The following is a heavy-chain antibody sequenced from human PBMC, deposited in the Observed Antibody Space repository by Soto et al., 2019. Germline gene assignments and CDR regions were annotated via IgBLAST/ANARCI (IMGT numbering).Heavy chain of an antibody. CDR1: GGSVSSGSYY. CDR2: IYYSGST. V-gene: IGHV4-61*01. J-gene: IGHJ3*02. CDR3: ARDRRYGSGRGAFDI. Sequence: QVQLQESGPGLVKPSETLSLTCTVSGGSVSSGSYYWSWIRQPPGKGLEWIGYIYYSGSTNYNPSLKSRVTISVDTSKNQFALKLSSVTAADTAVYYCARDRRYGSGRGAFDIWGQGTMVTVSS. D-gene: IGHD3-10*01.